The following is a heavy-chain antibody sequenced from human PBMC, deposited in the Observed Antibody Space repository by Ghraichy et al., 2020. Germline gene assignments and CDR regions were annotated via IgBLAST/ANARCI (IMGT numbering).Heavy chain of an antibody. CDR2: ISGSGGST. D-gene: IGHD6-19*01. V-gene: IGHV3-23*01. CDR3: AKDRGIAVAGTFDY. J-gene: IGHJ4*02. Sequence: LSLTCAASGFTFSSYAMSWVRQAPGKGLEWVSAISGSGGSTYYADSVKGRFTISRDNSKNTLYLQMNSLRAEDTAVYYCAKDRGIAVAGTFDYWGQGTLVTVSS. CDR1: GFTFSSYA.